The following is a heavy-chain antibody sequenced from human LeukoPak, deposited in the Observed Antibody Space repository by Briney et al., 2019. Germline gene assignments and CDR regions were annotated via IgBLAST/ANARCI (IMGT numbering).Heavy chain of an antibody. CDR3: AKALVGATAYFVS. J-gene: IGHJ4*02. D-gene: IGHD1-26*01. CDR1: GFTFSSYA. V-gene: IGHV3-23*01. Sequence: GGSLRLSCAASGFTFSSYAMSWVRQAPGRGLEWVSSISGSGGSTYYADSVKGRFIISRDNSKNTVNLQMNSLRAEDTALYYCAKALVGATAYFVSWGQGTLVTVSS. CDR2: ISGSGGST.